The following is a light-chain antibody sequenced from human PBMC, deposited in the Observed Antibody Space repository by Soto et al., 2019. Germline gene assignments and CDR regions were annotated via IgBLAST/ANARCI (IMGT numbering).Light chain of an antibody. CDR3: AVWDDSLSGV. J-gene: IGLJ2*01. CDR1: SSNIGSNY. CDR2: RNN. Sequence: QSVLTQPPSASGTPGQRVTISCSGSSSNIGSNYVYWYQQLPGTAPKLLIYRNNQRPSGVPDRFSGSKSGTSASLAISGLRSEDEADYYCAVWDDSLSGVFGGGTKLTVL. V-gene: IGLV1-47*01.